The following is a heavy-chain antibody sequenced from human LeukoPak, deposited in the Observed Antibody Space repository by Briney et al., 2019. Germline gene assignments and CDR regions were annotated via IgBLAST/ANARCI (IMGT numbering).Heavy chain of an antibody. CDR2: IKQDGSEK. J-gene: IGHJ4*02. V-gene: IGHV3-7*04. D-gene: IGHD6-19*01. Sequence: GGSLRLSCAASGFTFSSYWMSWVRQAPGKGLEWVANIKQDGSEKYYVDSVKGQFTISRDNAKNSLYLQMNSLRAEDTAVYYCARDRTGSGWYKDYWGQGTLVTVSS. CDR1: GFTFSSYW. CDR3: ARDRTGSGWYKDY.